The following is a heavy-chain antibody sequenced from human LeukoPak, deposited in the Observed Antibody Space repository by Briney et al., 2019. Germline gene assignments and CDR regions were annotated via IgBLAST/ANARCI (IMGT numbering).Heavy chain of an antibody. Sequence: GRSLRLSCAASGFTFSSYAMHWVRQAPGKGLEWVSRINPDGSTTTYADSVKGRFTISRDNAENTVYLQMNSLRAEDTAVYYCARVLSGSWDWFDPWGQGTLVTVSS. J-gene: IGHJ5*02. D-gene: IGHD3-22*01. V-gene: IGHV3-74*01. CDR3: ARVLSGSWDWFDP. CDR1: GFTFSSYA. CDR2: INPDGSTT.